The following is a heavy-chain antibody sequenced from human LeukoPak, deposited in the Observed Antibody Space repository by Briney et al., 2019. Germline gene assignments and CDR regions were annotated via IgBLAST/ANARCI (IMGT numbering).Heavy chain of an antibody. Sequence: QPGGSLRLSCAASGFTFSNYWMHWVRQAPGKGLVWVSRINSDGINTSYADSVKGRFTISRDNAKNTLNLQMNSLGPEDTAVYYCARDPYSGNYGNYYYYYMDVWGKGTTVTISS. J-gene: IGHJ6*03. CDR3: ARDPYSGNYGNYYYYYMDV. D-gene: IGHD1-26*01. CDR2: INSDGINT. V-gene: IGHV3-74*01. CDR1: GFTFSNYW.